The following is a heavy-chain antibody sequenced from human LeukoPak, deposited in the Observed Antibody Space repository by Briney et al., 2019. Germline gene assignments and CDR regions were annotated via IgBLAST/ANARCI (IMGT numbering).Heavy chain of an antibody. Sequence: TSETLSLTCAVYGGSFSGYYWSWIRQPPGKGLEWIGEINNSGSTHYIPSVKSRVTISVDTSKNQFSLKLSSVTAADTAVYYCARSSPPPSDTLAAGNFDYWGQGTLVTVSS. CDR1: GGSFSGYY. CDR3: ARSSPPPSDTLAAGNFDY. V-gene: IGHV4-34*01. CDR2: INNSGST. D-gene: IGHD6-13*01. J-gene: IGHJ4*02.